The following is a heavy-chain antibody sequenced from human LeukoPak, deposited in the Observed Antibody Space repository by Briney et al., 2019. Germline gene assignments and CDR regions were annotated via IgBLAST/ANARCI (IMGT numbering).Heavy chain of an antibody. Sequence: ASVKVSCKASGYTLTGYYMHWVRQAPGQGLEWMGWINPNSGGTNFAQKFQGRVTMSRDTSINTAYMELSRLRSDDTAVYYCARDGAPTTDNSYSVMDVWGQGTTVTVSS. CDR3: ARDGAPTTDNSYSVMDV. D-gene: IGHD2-21*01. V-gene: IGHV1-2*02. J-gene: IGHJ6*02. CDR2: INPNSGGT. CDR1: GYTLTGYY.